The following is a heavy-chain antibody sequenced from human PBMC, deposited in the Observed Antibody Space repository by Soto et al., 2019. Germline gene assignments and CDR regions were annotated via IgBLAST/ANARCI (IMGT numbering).Heavy chain of an antibody. J-gene: IGHJ5*02. CDR2: IYHSGST. CDR1: GGSISSGGYS. CDR3: ARGGNYWFDP. Sequence: QLQLQEFGSGLVKPSQTLSLTCAVSGGSISSGGYSWSWIRQPPGKGLEWIGYIYHSGSTYYNPSLKSRVTISVDRSKNQFSLKLSSVTAADTAVYYCARGGNYWFDPWGQGTLVTVSS. V-gene: IGHV4-30-2*01.